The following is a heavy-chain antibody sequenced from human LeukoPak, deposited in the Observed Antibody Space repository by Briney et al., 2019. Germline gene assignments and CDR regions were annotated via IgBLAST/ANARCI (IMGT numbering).Heavy chain of an antibody. J-gene: IGHJ3*02. Sequence: GGSLRLSCAASGFTFSSYSMSWVRQAPGKGLEWVSAINCNGGSTYYADSVKGRFTISRDNSKNTLYLQMNSLRAEDTAVYYCAKFHYDDSQGAFDNWGQGTMVTVSS. D-gene: IGHD3-22*01. V-gene: IGHV3-23*01. CDR3: AKFHYDDSQGAFDN. CDR1: GFTFSSYS. CDR2: INCNGGST.